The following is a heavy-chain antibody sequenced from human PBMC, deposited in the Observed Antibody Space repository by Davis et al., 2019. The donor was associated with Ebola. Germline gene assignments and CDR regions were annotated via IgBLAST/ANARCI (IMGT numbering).Heavy chain of an antibody. CDR3: ARGIRFLEWLLVY. CDR1: GYTFTSYD. V-gene: IGHV1-8*03. Sequence: ASVKVSCKASGYTFTSYDINGVRQATGQGLEWMGWMNPNSGNTGYAQKFQGRVTITRNTSISTAYMELSSLRSEDTAVYYCARGIRFLEWLLVYWGQGTLVTVSS. D-gene: IGHD3-3*01. J-gene: IGHJ4*02. CDR2: MNPNSGNT.